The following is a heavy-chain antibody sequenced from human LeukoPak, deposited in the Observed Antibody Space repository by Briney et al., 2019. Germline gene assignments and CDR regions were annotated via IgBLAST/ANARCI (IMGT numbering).Heavy chain of an antibody. D-gene: IGHD3-22*01. Sequence: SETLSLTCTVSGGSISSSSYYWGWIPRPPGKGLEWFGSIYYSGSTYYNPSLKSRVTISVDTSKNQFSLKLSSVTAADTAVYCCARVYYYDSSGLDGYYYYMDVWGKGTTVTVSS. CDR3: ARVYYYDSSGLDGYYYYMDV. V-gene: IGHV4-39*07. CDR2: IYYSGST. J-gene: IGHJ6*03. CDR1: GGSISSSSYY.